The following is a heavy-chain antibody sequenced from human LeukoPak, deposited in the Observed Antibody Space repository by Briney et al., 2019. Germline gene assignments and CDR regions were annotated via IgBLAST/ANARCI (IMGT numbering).Heavy chain of an antibody. V-gene: IGHV3-23*01. CDR1: GFSFSSYG. CDR2: ITGSGGTT. J-gene: IGHJ4*02. CDR3: ARGGELQDRPFDY. D-gene: IGHD1-26*01. Sequence: GGSLRLSCAASGFSFSSYGMSWVRQAPGKGLEWISAITGSGGTTYYADSVEGRFTISRDNSKNTLYLQVNSLRAEDMAVYYCARGGELQDRPFDYWGQGTLVTVSS.